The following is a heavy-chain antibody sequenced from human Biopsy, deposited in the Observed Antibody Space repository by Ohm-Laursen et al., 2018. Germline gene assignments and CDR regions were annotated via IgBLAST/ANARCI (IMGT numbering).Heavy chain of an antibody. CDR3: ATKLTGYFHH. V-gene: IGHV1-69*06. CDR2: NIPILGTG. D-gene: IGHD3-9*01. Sequence: ASVKASCKAPAGTFSNYGVNWVRQAPGQGLEWLGGNIPILGTGNYAQKIQDRVTVAAETSTSTATMELRSLRSADTAVYYFATKLTGYFHHWGQGTLVIVSS. J-gene: IGHJ1*01. CDR1: AGTFSNYG.